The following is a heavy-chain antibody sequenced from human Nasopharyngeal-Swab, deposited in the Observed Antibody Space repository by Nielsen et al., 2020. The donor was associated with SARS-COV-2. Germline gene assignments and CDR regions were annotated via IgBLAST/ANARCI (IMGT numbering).Heavy chain of an antibody. Sequence: ASVKVSCKASGYTFTGYYMHWVRQPPGQGLEWMGRINPNSGGTNYAQKFQGRVTMTRDTSISTAYMELSRLRSDDTAVYYCARDYGSGANGNYYYYGMDVWGQGTTVTVSS. CDR1: GYTFTGYY. CDR2: INPNSGGT. CDR3: ARDYGSGANGNYYYYGMDV. V-gene: IGHV1-2*06. J-gene: IGHJ6*02. D-gene: IGHD3-10*01.